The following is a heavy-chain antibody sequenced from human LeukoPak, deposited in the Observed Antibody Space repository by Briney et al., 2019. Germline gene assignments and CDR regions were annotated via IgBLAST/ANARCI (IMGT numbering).Heavy chain of an antibody. CDR3: TNHAWFDDWEYFDY. Sequence: PGGSLRLSCTASGFTFGDYAMSWVRQAPGKGVEWVGFIRSKAYGGTTEYAASVKGRFTISRDDSKSIAYLQMNSMKSEDTAVYYCTNHAWFDDWEYFDYWGQGTQVTVSS. CDR1: GFTFGDYA. J-gene: IGHJ4*02. D-gene: IGHD3-10*01. V-gene: IGHV3-49*04. CDR2: IRSKAYGGTT.